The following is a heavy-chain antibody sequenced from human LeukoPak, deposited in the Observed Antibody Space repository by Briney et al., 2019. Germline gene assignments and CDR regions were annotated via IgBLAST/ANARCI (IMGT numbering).Heavy chain of an antibody. Sequence: ASVKVSCKASGYTFTSYGISWVRQAPGQGLEWMGWISAYNGNTSYAQKFQGRVTMTRDTSTSTVYMELSSLRSEDTAVYYCAREESSWTAKWFDPWGQGTLVTVSS. D-gene: IGHD6-13*01. CDR1: GYTFTSYG. CDR2: ISAYNGNT. CDR3: AREESSWTAKWFDP. V-gene: IGHV1-18*01. J-gene: IGHJ5*02.